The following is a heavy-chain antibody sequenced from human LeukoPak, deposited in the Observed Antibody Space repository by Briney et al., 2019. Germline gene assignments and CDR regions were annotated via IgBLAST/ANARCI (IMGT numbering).Heavy chain of an antibody. CDR2: ISGSGGST. CDR3: AKDQAWFGELDY. Sequence: GGSLRLSCAASGFTFSSYAMRWVRQAPGKGLEWVSAISGSGGSTYYADSVKGRFTISRDNSKNTLYLQMNSLRAEDTAVYYCAKDQAWFGELDYWGQGTPVTVSS. CDR1: GFTFSSYA. D-gene: IGHD3-10*01. V-gene: IGHV3-23*01. J-gene: IGHJ4*02.